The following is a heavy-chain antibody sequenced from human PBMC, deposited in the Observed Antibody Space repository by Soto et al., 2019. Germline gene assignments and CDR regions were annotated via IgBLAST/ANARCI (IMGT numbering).Heavy chain of an antibody. J-gene: IGHJ5*02. CDR3: ARLEGVATPFDP. V-gene: IGHV5-51*01. D-gene: IGHD3-3*01. CDR2: IYPGDADT. CDR1: GYSFTTYW. Sequence: GESREIACKGSGYSFTTYWIGWVRQMPGKGLDLMGIIYPGDADTRXXPSFLGQXXIAADECISSXHLQCXILKASDTAMYYCARLEGVATPFDPWRQGTLVTVSS.